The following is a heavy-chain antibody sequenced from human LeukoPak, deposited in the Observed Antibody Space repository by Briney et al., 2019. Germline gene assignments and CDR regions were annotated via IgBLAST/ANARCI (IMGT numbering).Heavy chain of an antibody. D-gene: IGHD1-26*01. CDR2: IYPGDSDT. Sequence: GESLKISCKGSGYSFTSYWIGWVRQMPGKGLEWMGIIYPGDSDTRYSPSFQGQVTISADKSISTAYLQWSSLKASDTAMYYCARQLGGRATPPPGYYYYYYYMDVWGKGTTVTVSS. V-gene: IGHV5-51*01. CDR3: ARQLGGRATPPPGYYYYYYYMDV. J-gene: IGHJ6*03. CDR1: GYSFTSYW.